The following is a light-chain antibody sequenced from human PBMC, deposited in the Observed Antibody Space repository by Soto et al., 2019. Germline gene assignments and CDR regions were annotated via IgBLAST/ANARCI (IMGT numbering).Light chain of an antibody. J-gene: IGKJ4*01. V-gene: IGKV3-15*01. CDR2: DAS. CDR1: HSISSN. CDR3: QQYNDWPPIT. Sequence: EIVMTQSPATLSVYTGEGATLSCRASHSISSNLAWYQQKPGQAPRLVIFDASIRATGIPDRFTGRGSGTEFTLTISSLQSEDSAVYFCQQYNDWPPITFGGGTKVDIK.